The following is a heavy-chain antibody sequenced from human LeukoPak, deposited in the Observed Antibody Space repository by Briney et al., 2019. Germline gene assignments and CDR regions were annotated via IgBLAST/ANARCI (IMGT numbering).Heavy chain of an antibody. J-gene: IGHJ6*03. CDR1: GGSFSDHF. CDR2: INLGGRT. V-gene: IGHV4-34*01. Sequence: SETLSLTCDVSGGSFSDHFWNWIRQPPGKGLEWLGEINLGGRTNFHPTLRSRLTISLDTSKSQFSLKLTSVSAADTAVYYCARGVTVRGVLRQTFGFNDYYYMDVWGKGPRSLSP. D-gene: IGHD3-10*01. CDR3: ARGVTVRGVLRQTFGFNDYYYMDV.